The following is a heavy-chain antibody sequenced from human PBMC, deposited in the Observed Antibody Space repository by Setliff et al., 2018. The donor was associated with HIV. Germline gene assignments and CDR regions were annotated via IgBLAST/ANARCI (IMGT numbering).Heavy chain of an antibody. D-gene: IGHD3-10*01. J-gene: IGHJ6*03. CDR2: INWNGGST. V-gene: IGHV3-20*04. CDR3: ASDSPAARFEELEDHYYYFMDV. CDR1: GFNVDDYG. Sequence: PGGSLRLSCAVSGFNVDDYGMSWVRQVPGKGLEWVGGINWNGGSTGYVDSVKGRVTITADQYTTTSYLQLNSLRFEDTAIYYCASDSPAARFEELEDHYYYFMDVWGKGTTVTVSS.